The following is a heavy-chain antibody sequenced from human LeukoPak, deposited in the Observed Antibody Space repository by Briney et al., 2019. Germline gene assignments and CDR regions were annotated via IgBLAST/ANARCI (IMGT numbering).Heavy chain of an antibody. CDR3: ARGRYDILTGYWVDF. D-gene: IGHD3-9*01. CDR2: IYNSGNT. CDR1: GGSISNYY. V-gene: IGHV4-59*01. Sequence: SETLSLTCTVSGGSISNYYWSWVRQPPGKGLEWVGYIYNSGNTNYNPSLKSPITISVDTSKKQFSLKLSSVTAADTAVYYCARGRYDILTGYWVDFWGQGTLVTVSS. J-gene: IGHJ4*02.